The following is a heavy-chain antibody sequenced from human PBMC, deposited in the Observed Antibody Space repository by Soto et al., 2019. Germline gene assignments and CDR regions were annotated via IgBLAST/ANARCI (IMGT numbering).Heavy chain of an antibody. V-gene: IGHV4-34*01. CDR3: ARELVVVVAAIYYYYYGIDG. J-gene: IGHJ6*02. CDR1: GGSFSGYY. CDR2: INHSGST. Sequence: PSETLSLTCAVYGGSFSGYYWSWIRQPPGKGLEWIGEINHSGSTNYNPSLKSRVTISVDTSKNQFSLKLSSVTAADTAVYYCARELVVVVAAIYYYYYGIDGWGQGTTVTVSS. D-gene: IGHD2-15*01.